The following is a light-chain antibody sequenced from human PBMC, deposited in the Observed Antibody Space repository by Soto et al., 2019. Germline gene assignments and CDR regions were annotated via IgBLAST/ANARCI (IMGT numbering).Light chain of an antibody. CDR2: AAY. CDR3: KQYYRYPRT. CDR1: QGISSY. Sequence: AIRMTQSPSALAASTGERATGSCGASQGISSYLAWYQQKQGKAPKLLIYAAYNLQSGVPSRFSGSGSGTDFTLTISCLQSEDFATYSCKQYYRYPRTFGQGTKVDIK. V-gene: IGKV1-8*01. J-gene: IGKJ1*01.